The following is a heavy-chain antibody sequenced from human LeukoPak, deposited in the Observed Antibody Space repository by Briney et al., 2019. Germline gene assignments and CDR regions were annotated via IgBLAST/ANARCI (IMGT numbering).Heavy chain of an antibody. D-gene: IGHD1-26*01. J-gene: IGHJ6*03. V-gene: IGHV4-34*01. CDR1: GGSISSYY. CDR3: ARAPRVSGTPTDYYYYYMDV. CDR2: INHSGST. Sequence: SETLSLTCTVSGGSISSYYWSWIRQPPGKGLEWIGEINHSGSTNYNPSLKSRVTISVDTSKNQFSLKLSSVTAADTAVYYCARAPRVSGTPTDYYYYYMDVWGKGTTVTVSS.